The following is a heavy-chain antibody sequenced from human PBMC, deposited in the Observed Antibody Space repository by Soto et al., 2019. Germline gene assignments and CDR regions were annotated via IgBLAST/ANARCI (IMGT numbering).Heavy chain of an antibody. Sequence: GGSLRLSCAASGFTFSSHWMHWVRQAPGKGLVWVSRINSDGSSTSYADSVKGRFTISRDNAKNTLYLQMNSLRAEDTAVYYCARESLRSSGWYYFVYWGQGTLVTVSS. J-gene: IGHJ4*02. D-gene: IGHD6-19*01. CDR1: GFTFSSHW. V-gene: IGHV3-74*01. CDR3: ARESLRSSGWYYFVY. CDR2: INSDGSST.